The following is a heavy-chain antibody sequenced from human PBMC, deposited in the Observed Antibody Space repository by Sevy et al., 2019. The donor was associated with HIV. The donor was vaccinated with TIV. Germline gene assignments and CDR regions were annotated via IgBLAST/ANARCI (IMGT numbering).Heavy chain of an antibody. J-gene: IGHJ3*02. CDR2: IWSDGNHK. CDR3: VRERGPFDGFDI. Sequence: GGSLRLSCAASGFTFSTYGMHWVRQAPGKGLEWVAVIWSDGNHKYYAYPVKGRFTFSRDNSRNTLSLQMNSLRVEDTAIYYCVRERGPFDGFDIWGQGTMVTVSS. D-gene: IGHD3-10*01. V-gene: IGHV3-33*01. CDR1: GFTFSTYG.